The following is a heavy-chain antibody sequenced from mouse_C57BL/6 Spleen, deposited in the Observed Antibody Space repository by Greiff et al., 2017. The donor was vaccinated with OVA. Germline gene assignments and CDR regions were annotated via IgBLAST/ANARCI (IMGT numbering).Heavy chain of an antibody. CDR3: AREGVYYDYDRGFAD. J-gene: IGHJ3*01. V-gene: IGHV5-16*01. CDR2: INYDGSST. CDR1: GFTFSDYY. D-gene: IGHD2-4*01. Sequence: EVQVVESEGGLVQPGSSMKLSCTASGFTFSDYYMAWVRQVPEKGLEWVANINYDGSSTYYLDSLKSRFIISRDNAKNILYLQMSSLKSEDTATYYCAREGVYYDYDRGFADWGQGTLVTVSA.